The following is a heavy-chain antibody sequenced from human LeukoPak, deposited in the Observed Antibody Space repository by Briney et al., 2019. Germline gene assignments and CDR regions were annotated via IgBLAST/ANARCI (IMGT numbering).Heavy chain of an antibody. J-gene: IGHJ4*02. Sequence: PSETLSLTCTVSGGSISSYYWSWIRQPPGKGLEWIEYIYYSGSTNYNPSLKSRVTISVDTSKNQFSLKLSSVTAADTAVYYCARLVELWSGYFYFDYWGQGTLVTVSS. CDR1: GGSISSYY. CDR3: ARLVELWSGYFYFDY. D-gene: IGHD3-3*01. V-gene: IGHV4-59*01. CDR2: IYYSGST.